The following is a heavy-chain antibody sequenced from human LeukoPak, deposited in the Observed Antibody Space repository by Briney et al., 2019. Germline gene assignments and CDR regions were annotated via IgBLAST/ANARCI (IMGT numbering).Heavy chain of an antibody. V-gene: IGHV3-30*03. D-gene: IGHD3-10*01. Sequence: GRSLRLSCAASGFTFSSYSMNWVRQAPGKGLEWVAVISYDGSNKYYADSVKGRFTISRDNSKNTLYLQMNSLRAEDTAVYYCYYYGSGSAGGMDVWGQGTTVTVSS. CDR2: ISYDGSNK. J-gene: IGHJ6*02. CDR1: GFTFSSYS. CDR3: YYYGSGSAGGMDV.